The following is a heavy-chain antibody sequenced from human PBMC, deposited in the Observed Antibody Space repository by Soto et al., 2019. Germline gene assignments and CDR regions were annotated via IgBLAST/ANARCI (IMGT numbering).Heavy chain of an antibody. CDR2: MNPNSGNT. J-gene: IGHJ4*02. CDR3: XRGSRELGRFDY. V-gene: IGHV1-8*01. CDR1: GYTFTSYD. Sequence: QVQLVQSGAEVKKPGASVKVSCKASGYTFTSYDINWVRQATGQGLEWMGWMNPNSGNTGYAQKFQGRVTMTRNTSISTAYMELSSLRSEDXXXXXXXRGSRELGRFDYWGQGTLVTVSS. D-gene: IGHD2-15*01.